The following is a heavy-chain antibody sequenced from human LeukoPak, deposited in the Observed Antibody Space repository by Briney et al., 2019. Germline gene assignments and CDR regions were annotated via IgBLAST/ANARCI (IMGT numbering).Heavy chain of an antibody. CDR3: ARGSHYYGSGSVDY. CDR2: IYYSGST. CDR1: GGSISSYY. Sequence: SETLSLTCTVSGGSISSYYWSWIRQPPGKGLEWIGYIYYSGSTNYNPSLNSRVTISVDTSKNQFSLKLSSVTAADTAVYYCARGSHYYGSGSVDYWGQGTLVTVSS. V-gene: IGHV4-59*01. D-gene: IGHD3-10*01. J-gene: IGHJ4*02.